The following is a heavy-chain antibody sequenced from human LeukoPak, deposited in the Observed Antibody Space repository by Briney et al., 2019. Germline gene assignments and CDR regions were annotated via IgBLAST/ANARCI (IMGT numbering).Heavy chain of an antibody. Sequence: NASETLSLTCTVSGGSISNYYWSWLRQPPGKGLEWIGFVYYSGSTHYNPSLESRVTISVDVSKNQFSLKLSSVTTADTAVYYCARDSGKCTTTSCSDYLDYWGQGTLVTVSS. CDR1: GGSISNYY. CDR2: VYYSGST. D-gene: IGHD2-2*01. CDR3: ARDSGKCTTTSCSDYLDY. V-gene: IGHV4-59*01. J-gene: IGHJ4*02.